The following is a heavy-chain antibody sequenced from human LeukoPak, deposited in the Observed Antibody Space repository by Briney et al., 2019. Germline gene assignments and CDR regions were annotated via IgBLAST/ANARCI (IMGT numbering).Heavy chain of an antibody. CDR2: ISYDGSNK. J-gene: IGHJ4*02. CDR1: GFTFSSYG. CDR3: ATTRRMLVVAATPLDY. D-gene: IGHD2-15*01. Sequence: PGRSLRLSCAASGFTFSSYGMHWVRQAPGKGLEWVAVISYDGSNKYYADSVKGRFTISRDNSKNTLYLQMNSLRAEDTAVYYCATTRRMLVVAATPLDYWGQRTLVTVSS. V-gene: IGHV3-30*03.